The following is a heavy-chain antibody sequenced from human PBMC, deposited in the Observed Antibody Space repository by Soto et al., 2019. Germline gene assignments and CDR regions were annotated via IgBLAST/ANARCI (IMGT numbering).Heavy chain of an antibody. J-gene: IGHJ4*02. CDR3: ARRGGGDYLFDS. CDR2: IFYSGGT. D-gene: IGHD4-17*01. V-gene: IGHV4-39*01. CDR1: GDSISTSNYY. Sequence: QLRLQESGPGLVRPSETLSLTCTVSGDSISTSNYYWGWIRQPPGGGLEWIGHIFYSGGTYYNPSLKSRVTISVDTSKNQCSLKLSSITAADTSVYFCARRGGGDYLFDSWGQGMLVTVSS.